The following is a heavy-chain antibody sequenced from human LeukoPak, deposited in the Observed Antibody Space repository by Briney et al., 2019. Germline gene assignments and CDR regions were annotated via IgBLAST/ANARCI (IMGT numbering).Heavy chain of an antibody. CDR3: ARHQDYGDYAIDAFDI. CDR2: IYYSGST. Sequence: NPSETLSLTCTVSGGSISSYYWSWIRQPPGKGLEWIGYIYYSGSTYYNPSLKSRVTISVDTSKNQFSLKLSSVTAADTAVYYCARHQDYGDYAIDAFDIWGQGTMVTVSS. CDR1: GGSISSYY. J-gene: IGHJ3*02. D-gene: IGHD4-17*01. V-gene: IGHV4-59*04.